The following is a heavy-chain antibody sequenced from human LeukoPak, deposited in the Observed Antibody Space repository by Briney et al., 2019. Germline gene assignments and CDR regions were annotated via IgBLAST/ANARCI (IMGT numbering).Heavy chain of an antibody. CDR2: TRGGGSGT. CDR1: GFTFSSYA. V-gene: IGHV3-23*01. CDR3: AKDPGLDAFDI. J-gene: IGHJ3*02. Sequence: PGGSLRLSCGASGFTFSSYAMSWVRQAPGKGLEWVSATRGGGSGTHYADSVKGRFTISRDSSNNTLSLQMNSLRAEDTAVYFCAKDPGLDAFDIWGQGTMVTVSS. D-gene: IGHD3-22*01.